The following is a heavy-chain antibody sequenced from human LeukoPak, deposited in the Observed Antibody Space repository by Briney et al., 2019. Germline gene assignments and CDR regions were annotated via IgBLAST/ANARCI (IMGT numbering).Heavy chain of an antibody. CDR1: GGSVSSGSYY. D-gene: IGHD3-10*01. V-gene: IGHV4-61*01. CDR2: IYYSGST. J-gene: IGHJ4*02. Sequence: SSETLSLTCTVSGGSVSSGSYYWSWIRQPPGKGLEWIGYIYYSGSTKYNPSLKSRVTISVDTSRNQFSLELNSVTPEDTAVYYCSRDPYGEWGQGTLVTVPS. CDR3: SRDPYGE.